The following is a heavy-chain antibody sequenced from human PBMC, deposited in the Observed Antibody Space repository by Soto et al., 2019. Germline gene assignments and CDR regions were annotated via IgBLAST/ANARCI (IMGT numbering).Heavy chain of an antibody. CDR1: GGSMRKYF. CDR3: AAGEASSRNLAPYYLDF. J-gene: IGHJ4*02. CDR2: IHYSGTT. Sequence: TSATLSLTCTVSGGSMRKYFWTWIRQPPGKGLEWIGYIHYSGTTSFFPSYNPSLRSRVTISEDTSKIQFSLKLLSVTTADTAVYFCAAGEASSRNLAPYYLDFWGQGTLVTVSS. V-gene: IGHV4-59*01. D-gene: IGHD6-13*01.